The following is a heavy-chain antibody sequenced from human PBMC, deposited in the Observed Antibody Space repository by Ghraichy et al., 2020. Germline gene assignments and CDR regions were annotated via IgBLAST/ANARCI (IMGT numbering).Heavy chain of an antibody. J-gene: IGHJ4*02. CDR2: IYYSGST. CDR3: ARGTDHQDVVVVAAFDY. Sequence: GSLRLSCTVSGGSISSYYWSWIRQPPGKGLEWIGYIYYSGSTNYNPSLKSRVTISVDTSKNQFSLKLSSVTAADTAVYYCARGTDHQDVVVVAAFDYWGQGTLVTVSS. D-gene: IGHD2-15*01. V-gene: IGHV4-59*01. CDR1: GGSISSYY.